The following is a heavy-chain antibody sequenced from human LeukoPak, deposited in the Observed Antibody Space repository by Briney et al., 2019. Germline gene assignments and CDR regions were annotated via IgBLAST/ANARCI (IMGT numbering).Heavy chain of an antibody. Sequence: PGGSVRLSCTAPGFAFSNYAVSWVRQVAGERREWGSAISRGADTTGYADSVKARFTISRDNFKSTMSLQMNSLRVENTAVYYCAKDLEQSYNGWSTSYDAWGPGTVVTVSS. J-gene: IGHJ5*02. D-gene: IGHD6-19*01. V-gene: IGHV3-23*01. CDR2: ISRGADTT. CDR1: GFAFSNYA. CDR3: AKDLEQSYNGWSTSYDA.